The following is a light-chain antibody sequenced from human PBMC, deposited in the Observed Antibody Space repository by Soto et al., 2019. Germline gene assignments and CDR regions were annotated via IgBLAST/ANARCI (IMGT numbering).Light chain of an antibody. V-gene: IGKV3-20*01. CDR1: ERIYSAY. CDR2: GTS. Sequence: EVVLTQCTGTLSLSRGERATLCCRSSERIYSAYLGWYQQKPGQAPRLLIYGTSSRATGIPDRFSGSGSGTDFTLTISRLEPEDFAVYYCQQYGNSPITFGQGTRLENK. J-gene: IGKJ5*01. CDR3: QQYGNSPIT.